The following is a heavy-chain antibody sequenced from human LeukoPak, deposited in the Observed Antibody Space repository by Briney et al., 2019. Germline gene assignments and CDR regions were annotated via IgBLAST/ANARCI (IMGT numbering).Heavy chain of an antibody. CDR2: IYYSGST. V-gene: IGHV4-30-4*01. CDR3: ARDQGELLFDY. D-gene: IGHD1-26*01. CDR1: GGSISSGDYY. J-gene: IGHJ4*02. Sequence: PSQTLSLTCTVSGGSISSGDYYWSWIRQPPGKGLEWIGYIYYSGSTYYKPSLKSRVTISVDTSKNQFSLKLSSVTAADTAVYYCARDQGELLFDYWGQGTLVTVSS.